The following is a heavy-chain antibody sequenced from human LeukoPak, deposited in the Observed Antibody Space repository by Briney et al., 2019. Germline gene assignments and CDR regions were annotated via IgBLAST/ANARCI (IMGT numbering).Heavy chain of an antibody. Sequence: ASVKVSCKASGYTFNSNYMHWVRQALGQGLEWMGIINPSGGSTSYAQKFQGRVTMTRDTSTSTVYMELSSLRSEDTAVYYCARGSSSWPGQSWFDPWGQGTLVTVSS. J-gene: IGHJ5*02. V-gene: IGHV1-46*02. CDR2: INPSGGST. D-gene: IGHD6-13*01. CDR1: GYTFNSNY. CDR3: ARGSSSWPGQSWFDP.